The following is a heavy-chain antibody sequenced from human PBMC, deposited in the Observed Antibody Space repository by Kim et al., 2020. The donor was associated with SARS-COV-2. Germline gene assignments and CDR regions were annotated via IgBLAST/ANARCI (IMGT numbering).Heavy chain of an antibody. CDR3: ASGDTVTTVTTTFDY. CDR1: GFTFSSYS. Sequence: GGSLRLSCAASGFTFSSYSMNWVRQAPGKGLEWVSSISSSSSYIYYADSVKGRFTISRDNAKNSLYLQMNSLRAEDTAVYYCASGDTVTTVTTTFDYWGQGTLVTVSS. V-gene: IGHV3-21*01. J-gene: IGHJ4*02. D-gene: IGHD4-17*01. CDR2: ISSSSSYI.